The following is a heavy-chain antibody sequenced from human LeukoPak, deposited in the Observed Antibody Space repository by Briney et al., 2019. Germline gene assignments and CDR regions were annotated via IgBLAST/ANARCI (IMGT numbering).Heavy chain of an antibody. D-gene: IGHD2-15*01. CDR3: ARHPCSSGSCKGGFDY. V-gene: IGHV4-59*01. J-gene: IGHJ4*02. CDR2: IYYSGST. CDR1: GGSISSYY. Sequence: SETLSLTCIVSGGSISSYYGSWIRQPPGKGLEWIGYIYYSGSTNYNPSLMSRVTISVDTSKNQFSLKLSSVTSADTAVYYCARHPCSSGSCKGGFDYWGQGTLVTVSS.